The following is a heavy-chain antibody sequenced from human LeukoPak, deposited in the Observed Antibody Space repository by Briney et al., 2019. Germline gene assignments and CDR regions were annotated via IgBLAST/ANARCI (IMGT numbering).Heavy chain of an antibody. V-gene: IGHV3-15*01. Sequence: PGGSLRLSCAASGFTFSSYAMHWVRQAPGKGLEWVGRIKSKTDGGTTDYAAPVKGRFTISRDDSKNTLYLQMNSLKTEDTAVYYCTTDWAPPKLYYDFWSGYYDYWGQGTLVTVSS. J-gene: IGHJ4*02. CDR3: TTDWAPPKLYYDFWSGYYDY. D-gene: IGHD3-3*01. CDR2: IKSKTDGGTT. CDR1: GFTFSSYA.